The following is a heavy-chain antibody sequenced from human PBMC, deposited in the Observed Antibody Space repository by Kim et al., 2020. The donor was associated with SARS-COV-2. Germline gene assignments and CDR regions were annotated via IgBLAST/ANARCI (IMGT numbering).Heavy chain of an antibody. D-gene: IGHD6-13*01. J-gene: IGHJ6*02. CDR1: GGNFSSYA. V-gene: IGHV1-69*13. CDR2: IIPIFGTA. Sequence: SVKVSCKASGGNFSSYAISWVRQAPGQGLEWMGGIIPIFGTANYAQKFQGRVTITADESTSTAYMELSSLRSEDTAVYYCAGGLPGIAAAGTSDYYYYYGMDVWGQGTTVTVSS. CDR3: AGGLPGIAAAGTSDYYYYYGMDV.